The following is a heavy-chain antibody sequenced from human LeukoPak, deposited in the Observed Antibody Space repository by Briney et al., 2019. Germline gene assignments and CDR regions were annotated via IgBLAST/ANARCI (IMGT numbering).Heavy chain of an antibody. J-gene: IGHJ4*02. D-gene: IGHD4-17*01. Sequence: SETLSLTCTVSGGSISSGDYYWSWIRQPPGKGLKWIGYIYYSGSTYYNPSLKSRVTISVDTSKNQFSLKLSSVTAADTAVYYCARETPYGDYTYYFDYWGQGTLVTVSS. CDR1: GGSISSGDYY. V-gene: IGHV4-30-4*01. CDR2: IYYSGST. CDR3: ARETPYGDYTYYFDY.